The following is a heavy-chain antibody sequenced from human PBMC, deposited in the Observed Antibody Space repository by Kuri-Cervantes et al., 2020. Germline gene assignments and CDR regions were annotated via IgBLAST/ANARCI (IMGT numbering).Heavy chain of an antibody. J-gene: IGHJ6*03. D-gene: IGHD6-6*01. CDR2: IIPIFGTA. V-gene: IGHV1-69*05. CDR3: ARGRYSSSRYYYMDV. Sequence: SVKVSCKASGYTFTSYAISWVRQAPGQGLEWMGGIIPIFGTANYAQKFQGRVTITTDESTSTAYMELSSLRSEDTAVYYCARGRYSSSRYYYMDVWGKGTTVTVSS. CDR1: GYTFTSYA.